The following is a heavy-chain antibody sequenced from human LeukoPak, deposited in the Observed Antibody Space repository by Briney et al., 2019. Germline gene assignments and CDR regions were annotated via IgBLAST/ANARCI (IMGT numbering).Heavy chain of an antibody. CDR3: AREGYYDSSGYYYVLYY. D-gene: IGHD3-22*01. CDR2: IIPILGIA. J-gene: IGHJ4*02. CDR1: GGTFSSYA. V-gene: IGHV1-69*04. Sequence: ASVKVSCKASGGTFSSYAISWVRQAPGQGLEWMGRIIPILGIANYAQKFRGRVTITADKSTSTAYMELSSLRSEDTAVYYCAREGYYDSSGYYYVLYYWGQGTLVTVSS.